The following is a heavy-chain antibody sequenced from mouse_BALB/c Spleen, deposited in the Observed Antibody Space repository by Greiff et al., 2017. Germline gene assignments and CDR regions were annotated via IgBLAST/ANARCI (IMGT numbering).Heavy chain of an antibody. V-gene: IGHV1-14*01. J-gene: IGHJ2*01. CDR1: GYTFTSYV. CDR3: ARSYYDYHYYFDY. D-gene: IGHD2-4*01. Sequence: VQLQQSGPELVKPGASVKMSCKASGYTFTSYVMHWVKQKPGQGLEWIGYINPYNDGTKYNEKFKGKATLTSDKSSSTAYMELSSLTSEDSAVYYCARSYYDYHYYFDYWGQGTTLTVAS. CDR2: INPYNDGT.